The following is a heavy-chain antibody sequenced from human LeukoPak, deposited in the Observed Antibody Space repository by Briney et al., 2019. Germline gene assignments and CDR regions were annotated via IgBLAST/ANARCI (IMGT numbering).Heavy chain of an antibody. CDR3: ARVGWELLNLHFDP. D-gene: IGHD1-26*01. CDR2: IKKDGSQK. CDR1: GFTFSDKW. Sequence: PGGSLRLSCVASGFTFSDKWMSWVRQAPGKGPEWVASIKKDGSQKYYVDSVKGRFTISRDNAQNSLYLQMNSLRVKDTAIYSCARVGWELLNLHFDPWGQGTLVTVSS. J-gene: IGHJ5*02. V-gene: IGHV3-7*03.